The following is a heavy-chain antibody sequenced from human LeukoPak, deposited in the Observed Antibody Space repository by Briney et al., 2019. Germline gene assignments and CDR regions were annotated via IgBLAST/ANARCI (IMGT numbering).Heavy chain of an antibody. Sequence: SETLSLTCTVSGGSISSYYWSWIRQPPGKGLEWIGSIYYSGSTNYIPSLKSRVTISVDTSKNQFSLKLSSMTAADTAVYYCARYYGDYSNWFDPWGQGTLVTVSS. CDR2: IYYSGST. D-gene: IGHD4-17*01. CDR3: ARYYGDYSNWFDP. J-gene: IGHJ5*02. CDR1: GGSISSYY. V-gene: IGHV4-59*01.